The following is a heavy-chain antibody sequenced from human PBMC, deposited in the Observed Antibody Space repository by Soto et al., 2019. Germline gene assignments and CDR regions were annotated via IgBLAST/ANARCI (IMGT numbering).Heavy chain of an antibody. CDR2: IKSKTDGGTT. CDR1: GFTFSNAW. D-gene: IGHD3-3*01. J-gene: IGHJ5*02. Sequence: PGGSLRLSCAASGFTFSNAWMSWVRQAPGKGLEWVGRIKSKTDGGTTDYAAPVKDRFTISRDDSKNTLYLQMNSLKTEDTAVYYCTTDSWEERAYDFWSGSPRFDPWGQGTLVTVSS. CDR3: TTDSWEERAYDFWSGSPRFDP. V-gene: IGHV3-15*01.